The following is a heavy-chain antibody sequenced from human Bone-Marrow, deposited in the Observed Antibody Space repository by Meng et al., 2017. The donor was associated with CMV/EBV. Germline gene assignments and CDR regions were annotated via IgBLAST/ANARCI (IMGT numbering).Heavy chain of an antibody. CDR2: ISGSGGST. CDR3: AKDLSSPREIVVVPAAIDY. Sequence: ALRLSCAASGFTFSSYAMSWVRQAPGKGLEWVSAISGSGGSTYYADSVKGRFTISRDNSKNTLYLQMNSLRAEDTAVYYCAKDLSSPREIVVVPAAIDYWGQGTLVTVSS. D-gene: IGHD2-2*01. CDR1: GFTFSSYA. J-gene: IGHJ4*02. V-gene: IGHV3-23*01.